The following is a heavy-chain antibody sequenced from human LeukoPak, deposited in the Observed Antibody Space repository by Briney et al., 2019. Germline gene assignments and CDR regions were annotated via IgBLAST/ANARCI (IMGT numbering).Heavy chain of an antibody. Sequence: GGSLRLSCAASGFTFSSYSMNWVRQAPGKGLEWVSSISSSSSYIYYADSVKGRFTISRDNAKNSLYLQMNSLRAEDTAVYYCARVGYCSSTSCYGGLVDYWGQGTLFSPSS. CDR1: GFTFSSYS. V-gene: IGHV3-21*01. CDR2: ISSSSSYI. CDR3: ARVGYCSSTSCYGGLVDY. D-gene: IGHD2-2*01. J-gene: IGHJ4*02.